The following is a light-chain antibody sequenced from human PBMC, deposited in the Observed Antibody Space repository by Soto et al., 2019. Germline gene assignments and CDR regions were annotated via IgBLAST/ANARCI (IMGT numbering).Light chain of an antibody. V-gene: IGKV3-20*01. CDR2: GAS. CDR3: QQYNDWPLT. J-gene: IGKJ1*01. Sequence: ENVLTQSPDTLSLSPGGGATLSCRASQTVGGNYLAWYQHQPGQAPRLLIHGASNRATGIPDRFSGSGSGTDFTLSISRLEPEDFALYYCQQYNDWPLTFGQGTKVDIK. CDR1: QTVGGNY.